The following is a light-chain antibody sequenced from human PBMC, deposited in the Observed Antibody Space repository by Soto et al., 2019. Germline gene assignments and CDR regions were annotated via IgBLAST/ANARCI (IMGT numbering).Light chain of an antibody. CDR3: QQYNNWPPCT. Sequence: DIELTQSPGTLSLSPGERATLTCRASQSVSNTYLAWYQQQPGQAPRLLIYDASSRATGIPDRFSGSGSGTDFTLTISRLEPEDFAVYYCQQYNNWPPCTFGQGTKVDIK. J-gene: IGKJ2*02. CDR2: DAS. CDR1: QSVSNTY. V-gene: IGKV3D-20*02.